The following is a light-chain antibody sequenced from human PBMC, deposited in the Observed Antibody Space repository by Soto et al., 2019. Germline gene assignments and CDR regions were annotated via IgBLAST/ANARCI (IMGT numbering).Light chain of an antibody. CDR3: LLYATSPWT. Sequence: ETVLTQSPGTLSLSPGERATLSCRASQSVTNSSLAWFQQKPGQAPRLVIFGALSRATGIPAMFSGSGSGTDFTLTISRREPEDFAVYYCLLYATSPWTVGQGTNVEVK. CDR2: GAL. V-gene: IGKV3-20*01. J-gene: IGKJ1*01. CDR1: QSVTNSS.